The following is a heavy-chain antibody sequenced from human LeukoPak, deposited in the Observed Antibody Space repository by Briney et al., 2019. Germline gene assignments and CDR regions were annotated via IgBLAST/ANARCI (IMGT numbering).Heavy chain of an antibody. CDR3: ARGRKATTVTPKHLDY. CDR1: GGSIISTSYY. CDR2: INHSGST. J-gene: IGHJ4*02. Sequence: PSETLSLTCTVSGGSIISTSYYWSWIRQPPGKGLEWIGEINHSGSTNYNPSLKSRVTISVDTSKNQFSLKLSSVTAADTAVYYRARGRKATTVTPKHLDYWGQGTLVTVSS. V-gene: IGHV4-39*07. D-gene: IGHD4-17*01.